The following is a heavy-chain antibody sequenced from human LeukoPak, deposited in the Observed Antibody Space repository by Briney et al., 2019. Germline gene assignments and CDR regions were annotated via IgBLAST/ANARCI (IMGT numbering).Heavy chain of an antibody. V-gene: IGHV3-7*01. Sequence: GGSLRLYCAASGFTFSSYWMSWVRQAPGKGLEWVANIKQDGSEKYYVDSVKGRFTISRDNAKNSLYLQMNSLRAEDTAVYYCARSRQLWLRWAFDIWGQGTMVTVSS. J-gene: IGHJ3*02. CDR3: ARSRQLWLRWAFDI. CDR1: GFTFSSYW. CDR2: IKQDGSEK. D-gene: IGHD5-18*01.